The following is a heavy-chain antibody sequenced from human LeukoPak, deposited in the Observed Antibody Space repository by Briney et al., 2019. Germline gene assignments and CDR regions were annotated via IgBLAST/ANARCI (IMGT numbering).Heavy chain of an antibody. CDR1: GFSFSSYW. CDR3: ARSSYPYYFDY. V-gene: IGHV3-74*01. CDR2: VNNDGSST. Sequence: GGPLRLSCGASGFSFSSYWMHWVRQAPGKGLMWVSRVNNDGSSTTYADSVEGRFTISRDNASNTLYLQMNSLRAEDTAVYYCARSSYPYYFDYWGQGTLVTVSS. D-gene: IGHD6-19*01. J-gene: IGHJ4*02.